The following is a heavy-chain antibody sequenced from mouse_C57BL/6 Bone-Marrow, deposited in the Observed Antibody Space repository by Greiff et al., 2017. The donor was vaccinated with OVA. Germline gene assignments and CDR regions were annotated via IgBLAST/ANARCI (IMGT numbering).Heavy chain of an antibody. CDR3: GIGISRGEGFGY. Sequence: QVQLQQPGPELVKPGPSLNVSCKASGYTFTSYCMHWVKQSPAQGLEWIGRIHPSHSDTNYNQQFKGKATLTVDKSSSTAYMQLSSLTSADSAVYYCGIGISRGEGFGYWGQGTLVTVSA. CDR2: IHPSHSDT. D-gene: IGHD1-1*01. CDR1: GYTFTSYC. J-gene: IGHJ3*01. V-gene: IGHV1-74*01.